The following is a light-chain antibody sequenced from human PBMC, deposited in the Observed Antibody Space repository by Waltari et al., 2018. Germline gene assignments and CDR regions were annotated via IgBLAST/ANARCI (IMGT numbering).Light chain of an antibody. V-gene: IGKV1-9*01. CDR1: QGISSN. Sequence: IQLTQSPSSLSASVGEIVTITCRASQGISSNLAWYQQKPGKTPKLLISAASTLQSGVPLRFSGSGSGTDFTLTISSLQPEDFATYYCQQLNSYPITFGQGTRLEIK. J-gene: IGKJ5*01. CDR3: QQLNSYPIT. CDR2: AAS.